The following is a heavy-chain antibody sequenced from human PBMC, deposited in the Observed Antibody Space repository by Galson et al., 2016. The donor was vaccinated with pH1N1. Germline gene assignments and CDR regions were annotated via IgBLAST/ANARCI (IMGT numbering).Heavy chain of an antibody. CDR3: ARPGNFDGDRRGAFDL. CDR2: ITYTSGTL. V-gene: IGHV3-48*04. Sequence: SLRLSCAASGFTFNTWHMDWVRQAPGKGLEWISLITYTSGTLYYADSVKGRFTVSRDNAKNSLYLQMDSLRVEDTAVYYCARPGNFDGDRRGAFDLWGQGTMVTVSP. CDR1: GFTFNTWH. D-gene: IGHD2-21*02. J-gene: IGHJ3*01.